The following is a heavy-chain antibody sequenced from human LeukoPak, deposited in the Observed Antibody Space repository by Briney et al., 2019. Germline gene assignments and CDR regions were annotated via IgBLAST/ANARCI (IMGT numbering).Heavy chain of an antibody. Sequence: PSETLSLTCTVSGGSISGYYWSWIRQPAGKGLEWIGRIYTSGRTNYNPSLKSRVTISVDTSKNQFSLKLSSVTAADTAVYYCARVYYYDSSGYYYGRYYYYYMDVWGKGTTVTVSS. CDR3: ARVYYYDSSGYYYGRYYYYYMDV. CDR2: IYTSGRT. J-gene: IGHJ6*03. V-gene: IGHV4-4*07. D-gene: IGHD3-22*01. CDR1: GGSISGYY.